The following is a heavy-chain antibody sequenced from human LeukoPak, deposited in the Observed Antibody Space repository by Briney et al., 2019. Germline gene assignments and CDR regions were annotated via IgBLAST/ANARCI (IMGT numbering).Heavy chain of an antibody. V-gene: IGHV3-23*01. D-gene: IGHD3-22*01. J-gene: IGHJ6*02. CDR2: LSGGST. CDR3: AKDNYDSSGYYRDYYGMDV. CDR1: GFNFSSYA. Sequence: PGGYLRLSCAASGFNFSSYAMSWVRQAPGTGLEWVSALSGGSTYYADSVKGRFTIYRDNSKDTLYLQMNSLRAEDTAVYYCAKDNYDSSGYYRDYYGMDVWGQGTTVTVSS.